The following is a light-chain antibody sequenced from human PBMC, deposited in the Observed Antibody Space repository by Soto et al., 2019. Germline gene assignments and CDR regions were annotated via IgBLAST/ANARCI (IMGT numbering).Light chain of an antibody. CDR1: QSVSSSY. CDR3: QQYGSSPPYT. V-gene: IGKV3-20*01. CDR2: GAS. Sequence: EIVLTQSPGTLSLSPGERATLSCRASQSVSSSYLAWYQQKPGQATSLLIYGASSRATGIPDRFSGSGSGTEFTLTISRLEPEDFAVYYCQQYGSSPPYTFGQGTKLEIK. J-gene: IGKJ2*01.